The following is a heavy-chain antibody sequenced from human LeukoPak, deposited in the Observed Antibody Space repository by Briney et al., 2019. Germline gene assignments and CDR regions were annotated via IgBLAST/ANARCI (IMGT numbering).Heavy chain of an antibody. V-gene: IGHV3-74*01. D-gene: IGHD6-13*01. CDR1: GFPFSNYW. CDR2: VNSDGSTT. J-gene: IGHJ4*02. Sequence: GGSLRLSWAASGFPFSNYWMHWGRQAAGEGPGWVSRVNSDGSTTNYADSVKGRFTISRDNAENTLYLRMNSLRPEDTSVYYCARGYYSSSRFDSWGQGTLVTVSS. CDR3: ARGYYSSSRFDS.